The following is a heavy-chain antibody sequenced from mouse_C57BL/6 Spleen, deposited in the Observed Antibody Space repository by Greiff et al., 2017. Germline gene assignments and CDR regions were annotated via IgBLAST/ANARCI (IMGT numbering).Heavy chain of an antibody. J-gene: IGHJ4*01. CDR1: GYTFTSYG. CDR2: IYPRSGNT. V-gene: IGHV1-81*01. CDR3: ARDVDYDDYAMDY. Sequence: VQLQQSGAELARPGASVKMSCKASGYTFTSYGISWVKQRTGQGLEWIGEIYPRSGNTYYNEKFKGKATLTADKSSSTAYMELRRLTSADSAVYFSARDVDYDDYAMDYWGQGTSVTVSS. D-gene: IGHD2-4*01.